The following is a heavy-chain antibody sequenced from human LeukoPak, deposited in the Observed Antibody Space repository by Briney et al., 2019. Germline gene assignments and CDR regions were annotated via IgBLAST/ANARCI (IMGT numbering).Heavy chain of an antibody. CDR2: IIPIFGTA. J-gene: IGHJ6*03. V-gene: IGHV1-69*05. CDR1: GGTFSSYA. D-gene: IGHD3-22*01. Sequence: TVTVSCQASGGTFSSYASSWVRQAPGQGLEWMGGIIPIFGTANYAQKCQGRVTNTTDESTSTAYMELSSLKSEDTAVYYCARESRHDSSGYFPYYYYYYMDVWGKGTTVTVSS. CDR3: ARESRHDSSGYFPYYYYYYMDV.